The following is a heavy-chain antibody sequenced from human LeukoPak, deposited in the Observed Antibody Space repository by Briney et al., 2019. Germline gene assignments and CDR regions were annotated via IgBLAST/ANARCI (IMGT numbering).Heavy chain of an antibody. J-gene: IGHJ4*02. CDR3: AREEGSIAARRFDY. Sequence: GASVKVSCKASGYTFTSYAMHWVRQAPGQRLEWMGWINAGNGNIKYSQKFQGRVTITRDTSASTAYMELSSPRSEDTAVYYCAREEGSIAARRFDYWGQGTLVTVSS. D-gene: IGHD6-6*01. V-gene: IGHV1-3*01. CDR2: INAGNGNI. CDR1: GYTFTSYA.